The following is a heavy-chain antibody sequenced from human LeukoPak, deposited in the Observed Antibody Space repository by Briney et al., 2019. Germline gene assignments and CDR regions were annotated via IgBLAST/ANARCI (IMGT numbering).Heavy chain of an antibody. CDR3: ARHYDILTGYYNPFAY. J-gene: IGHJ4*02. D-gene: IGHD3-9*01. CDR1: GASIRSSSYY. CDR2: IYFTANT. Sequence: PSETLSLTCTVSGASIRSSSYYWGWIRQPPGKGLEWIESIYFTANTYYNPSLKSRVTISVDTSRSQFSLKLSSVTAADTAVYFCARHYDILTGYYNPFAYWGQGTLVTVSS. V-gene: IGHV4-39*01.